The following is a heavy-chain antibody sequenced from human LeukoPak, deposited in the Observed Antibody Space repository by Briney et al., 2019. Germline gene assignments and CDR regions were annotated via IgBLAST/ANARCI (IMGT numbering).Heavy chain of an antibody. Sequence: ASVKVSCKASGYTFTSYGISWVRQAPGQGLEWMGWINAYNGNTNYAQKLQGRVTMTTDTSTSTAYMELRSLRSDDTAVYYCARAVGPKQWLVSGFDYWGQGTLVTVSS. CDR2: INAYNGNT. CDR1: GYTFTSYG. J-gene: IGHJ4*02. V-gene: IGHV1-18*01. CDR3: ARAVGPKQWLVSGFDY. D-gene: IGHD6-19*01.